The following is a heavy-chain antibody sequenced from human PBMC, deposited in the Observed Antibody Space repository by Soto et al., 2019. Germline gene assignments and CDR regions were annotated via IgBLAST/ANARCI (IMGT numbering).Heavy chain of an antibody. V-gene: IGHV3-30-3*01. CDR2: ITYDGSNK. CDR3: ARGRNRYCSSGSCYWRDYFDD. J-gene: IGHJ4*02. D-gene: IGHD2-15*01. Sequence: QVQLVESGGGVVQPGRSLRLSCAASGFTFSSYAVHWVRRAPGKGPEWVSVITYDGSNKYYADSVTGRFTTSRDNSMNTVYLQMNSLSAEDTAVYYCARGRNRYCSSGSCYWRDYFDDWGQGTLVTVSS. CDR1: GFTFSSYA.